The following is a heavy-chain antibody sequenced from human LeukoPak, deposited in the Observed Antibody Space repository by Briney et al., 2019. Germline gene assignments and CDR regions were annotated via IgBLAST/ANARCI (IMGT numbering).Heavy chain of an antibody. Sequence: GGSLRLSCAASGFTFSSYAMSWVRQAPGKGLEWVSAISGSGGSTYYADSVKGRSTISRDNSKNTLYLQMNSLRAEDTAVYYCAKDPSSYYCSGGSCYSRVYFQHWGQGTLVTVSS. CDR3: AKDPSSYYCSGGSCYSRVYFQH. D-gene: IGHD2-15*01. CDR2: ISGSGGST. CDR1: GFTFSSYA. J-gene: IGHJ1*01. V-gene: IGHV3-23*01.